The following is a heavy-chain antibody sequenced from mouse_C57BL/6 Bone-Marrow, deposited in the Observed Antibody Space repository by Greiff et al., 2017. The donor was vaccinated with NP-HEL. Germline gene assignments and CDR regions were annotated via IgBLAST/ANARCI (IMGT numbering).Heavy chain of an antibody. J-gene: IGHJ3*01. D-gene: IGHD2-1*01. CDR2: IYPRSGNT. V-gene: IGHV1-81*01. CDR3: AREGNYGKWFAY. CDR1: GYTFTSYG. Sequence: QVQLKESGAELARPGASVKLSCKASGYTFTSYGISWVKQRTGQGLEWIGEIYPRSGNTYYNEKFKGKATLTADKSSSTAYMELRSLTSEDSAVYFCAREGNYGKWFAYWGQGTLVTVSA.